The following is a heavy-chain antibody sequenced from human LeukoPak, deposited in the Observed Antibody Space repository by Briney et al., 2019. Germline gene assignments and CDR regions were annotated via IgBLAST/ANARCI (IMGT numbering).Heavy chain of an antibody. D-gene: IGHD6-19*01. CDR1: GFTFSSYG. CDR2: ISYDGSNK. V-gene: IGHV3-30*18. Sequence: GRSLRLSCAASGFTFSSYGMHWVRQAPGKGLEWVAVISYDGSNKYYADSVKGRFTISRDNSKNTLYLQMNSLRAEDTAVYYCAKDVESVAGSAFDYWGQGTLVTVSS. J-gene: IGHJ4*02. CDR3: AKDVESVAGSAFDY.